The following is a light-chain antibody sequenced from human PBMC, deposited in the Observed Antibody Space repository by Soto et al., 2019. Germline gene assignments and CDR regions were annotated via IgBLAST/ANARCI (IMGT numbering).Light chain of an antibody. CDR3: QQYTNWPLT. V-gene: IGKV3-15*01. Sequence: EIMMTQSPATLSVSPGGRATLSCRASQSVSSNLAWYQQKPGQAPRLLVYGASTRATGIPARFSGSGSGTEFTLTISSLQSQDFAVYYCQQYTNWPLTFGGGAKVEIK. CDR2: GAS. CDR1: QSVSSN. J-gene: IGKJ4*01.